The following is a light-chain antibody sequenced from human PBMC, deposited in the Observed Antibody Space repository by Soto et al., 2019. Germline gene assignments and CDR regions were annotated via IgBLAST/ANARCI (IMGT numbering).Light chain of an antibody. Sequence: QSVLTQPPSASGTPGQRITISCSGSTSNSESHSVNWYQQVPGTAPRLLIKTNNQRPSGVPDRFSGSKSGASASLVISGLQSEDEATYYCATWDDSRKGVFGTGTKLTVL. CDR3: ATWDDSRKGV. CDR1: TSNSESHS. V-gene: IGLV1-44*01. J-gene: IGLJ1*01. CDR2: TNN.